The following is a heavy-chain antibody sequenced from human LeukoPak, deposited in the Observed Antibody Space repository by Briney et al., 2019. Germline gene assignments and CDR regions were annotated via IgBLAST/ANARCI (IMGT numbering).Heavy chain of an antibody. J-gene: IGHJ4*02. CDR2: ISSSSSYI. V-gene: IGHV3-21*01. Sequence: GGSLRLSCAASGFTFSSYSMNWVRQAPGKGLGWVSYISSSSSYIYYADSVKGRFTISRDNAKNSLYLQMNSLRAEDTAVYYCARGTTGSFDYWGQGTLVTVSS. CDR3: ARGTTGSFDY. CDR1: GFTFSSYS. D-gene: IGHD4-17*01.